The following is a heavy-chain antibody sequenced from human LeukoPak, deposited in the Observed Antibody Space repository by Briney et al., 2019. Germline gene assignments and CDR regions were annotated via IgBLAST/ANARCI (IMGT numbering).Heavy chain of an antibody. CDR1: GFTFDDYA. Sequence: GGSLRLSCAASGFTFDDYAMHWVRQAPGKGLEWVSGISWNSGSIGYADSVKGRFTISRDNAKNSLYLQMNSLRAEDTAVYYCARSVYGDYLYWFDPWGQGTLVTVSS. J-gene: IGHJ5*02. CDR2: ISWNSGSI. V-gene: IGHV3-9*01. CDR3: ARSVYGDYLYWFDP. D-gene: IGHD4-17*01.